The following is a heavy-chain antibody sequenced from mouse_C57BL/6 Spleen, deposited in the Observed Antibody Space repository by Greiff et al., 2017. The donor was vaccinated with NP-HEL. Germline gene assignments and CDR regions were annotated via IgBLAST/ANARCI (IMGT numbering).Heavy chain of an antibody. CDR2: ISGGGGDA. J-gene: IGHJ2*01. CDR3: ARRLADFDY. Sequence: EVKLVESGGGLVKPGGSLKLSCAASGFTFSTYTMSWVRQTPEKRLEWVASISGGGGDAYYPDSVKGRFTISRDNAKNTLYLQMSSLRSEDTALYYCARRLADFDYWGQGTTLTVSS. V-gene: IGHV5-9*01. D-gene: IGHD4-1*01. CDR1: GFTFSTYT.